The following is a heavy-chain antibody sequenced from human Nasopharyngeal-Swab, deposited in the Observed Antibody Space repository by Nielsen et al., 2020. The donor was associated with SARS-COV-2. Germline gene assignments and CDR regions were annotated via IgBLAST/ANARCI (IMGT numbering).Heavy chain of an antibody. CDR3: ARVGRKLWFGELTGASWFDP. CDR1: GGSVSSGSYY. Sequence: SETLSLTCTVSGGSVSSGSYYWIWIRQPPGKGLEWIGYIYYSGSTNYNPSLKSRVTISVDTSKNQFSLKLSSVTAADTAVYYCARVGRKLWFGELTGASWFDPWGQGTLVTVSS. D-gene: IGHD3-10*01. CDR2: IYYSGST. V-gene: IGHV4-61*01. J-gene: IGHJ5*02.